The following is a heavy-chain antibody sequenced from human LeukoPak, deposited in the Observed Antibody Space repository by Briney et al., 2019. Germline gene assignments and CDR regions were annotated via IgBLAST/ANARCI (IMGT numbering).Heavy chain of an antibody. V-gene: IGHV3-23*01. J-gene: IGHJ4*02. CDR2: ISGSGGST. Sequence: GGSLRLSCAASGFTFSSYAMSWVRQAPGKGLEWVSAISGSGGSTYYADSVKGRFTISRDNSKNTLYPQMNSLRAEDTAVYYCASQKDDYGDYNPYFDYWGQGTLVTVSS. D-gene: IGHD4-17*01. CDR1: GFTFSSYA. CDR3: ASQKDDYGDYNPYFDY.